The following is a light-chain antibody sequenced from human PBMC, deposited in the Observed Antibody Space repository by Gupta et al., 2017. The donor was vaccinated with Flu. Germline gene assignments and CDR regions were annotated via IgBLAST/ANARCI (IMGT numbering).Light chain of an antibody. Sequence: PPSLSASLGDRLTITCRASRNIDSYLNWWQQIEGKAPRLLIYAASNLQSGVPSRVTGSGSGTVFTLTITRLQPEDFVTYYGQQSYSFPYTFGQGTKL. V-gene: IGKV1-39*01. CDR1: RNIDSY. J-gene: IGKJ2*01. CDR3: QQSYSFPYT. CDR2: AAS.